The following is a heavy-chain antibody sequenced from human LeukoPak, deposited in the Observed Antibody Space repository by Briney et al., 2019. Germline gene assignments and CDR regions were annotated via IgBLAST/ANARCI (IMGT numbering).Heavy chain of an antibody. Sequence: ASVKVSCKASGYTYTTDGISWVRQAPGQGLEWMGWIDTYSGKTNYAQKFQRRVTMTSDTSTSTAYMELRSLRSDDTAVYYCARDRGIAEADSFDPWGQGTLVTVSS. J-gene: IGHJ5*02. V-gene: IGHV1-18*01. CDR1: GYTYTTDG. D-gene: IGHD6-13*01. CDR2: IDTYSGKT. CDR3: ARDRGIAEADSFDP.